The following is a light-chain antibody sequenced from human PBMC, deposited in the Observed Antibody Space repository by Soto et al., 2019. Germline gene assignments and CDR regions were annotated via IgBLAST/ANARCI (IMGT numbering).Light chain of an antibody. J-gene: IGKJ1*01. CDR1: RSVSSW. V-gene: IGKV1-5*03. Sequence: DIQMTQSPSTLSASVGDRVTITCRAGRSVSSWLAWYQQKPGKAPKLLIYKASTLESGVPSRFSGSGSGTEFTLTISSLQPDDFAPYYCQQYGNYWTFGQGTTVDI. CDR3: QQYGNYWT. CDR2: KAS.